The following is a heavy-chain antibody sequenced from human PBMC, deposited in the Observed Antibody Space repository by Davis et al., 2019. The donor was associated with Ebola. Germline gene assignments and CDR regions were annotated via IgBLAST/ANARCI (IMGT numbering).Heavy chain of an antibody. CDR3: AKVAGYSSSWYVGYYGMDV. CDR2: ISGSGGST. V-gene: IGHV3-23*01. CDR1: GFTFSSYA. D-gene: IGHD6-13*01. Sequence: PGGSLRLSCAASGFTFSSYAMSWVRQAPGKGLEWVSAISGSGGSTYYADSVKGRFTISRDNSKNTLYLQMNSLRAEDTAVYYCAKVAGYSSSWYVGYYGMDVWGQGTTVTVSS. J-gene: IGHJ6*02.